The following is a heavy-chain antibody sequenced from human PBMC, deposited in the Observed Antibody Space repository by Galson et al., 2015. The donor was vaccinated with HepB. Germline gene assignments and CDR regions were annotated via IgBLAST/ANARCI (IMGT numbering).Heavy chain of an antibody. Sequence: SVKVSCKASGYTFVKYHIHWLRQAPGQGVEYVGWIQAGNGETESSQNFQGRVSITRDTAAGTAYMQLRSLRSEDTAIYFCARGVDPDYWYFDLWGRGTLVTFSS. CDR1: GYTFVKYH. V-gene: IGHV1-3*01. CDR3: ARGVDPDYWYFDL. CDR2: IQAGNGET. J-gene: IGHJ2*01.